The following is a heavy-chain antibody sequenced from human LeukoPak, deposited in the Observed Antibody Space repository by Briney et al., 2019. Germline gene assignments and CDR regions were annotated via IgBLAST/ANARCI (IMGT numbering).Heavy chain of an antibody. D-gene: IGHD2/OR15-2a*01. V-gene: IGHV1-8*01. Sequence: ASVKVSCKASGYTFTSYDINWVRQAPGQGLEWMGWINPNSGNIGYAPKFQGRVTMTRNTSITAAYMELSSLRSEDTAVYYCPTSSSMDYWGQGSLVTASS. CDR2: INPNSGNI. CDR3: PTSSSMDY. CDR1: GYTFTSYD. J-gene: IGHJ4*02.